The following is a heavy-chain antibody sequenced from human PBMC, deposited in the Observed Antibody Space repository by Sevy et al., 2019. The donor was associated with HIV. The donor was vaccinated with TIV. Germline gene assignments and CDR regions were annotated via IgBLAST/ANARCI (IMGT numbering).Heavy chain of an antibody. J-gene: IGHJ6*02. CDR2: SSSSSNYI. V-gene: IGHV3-21*01. D-gene: IGHD3-10*01. Sequence: GGSLRLSCAASGFTFSSYSMNWVRQAPGKGLEWVSSSSSSSNYIYYADSVKGRFTISRDNAKNSLYLQMNSLRAEGTAVYYCAVDGGRTTMVQGVLAYYHGMDVWGQGTTVTVSS. CDR1: GFTFSSYS. CDR3: AVDGGRTTMVQGVLAYYHGMDV.